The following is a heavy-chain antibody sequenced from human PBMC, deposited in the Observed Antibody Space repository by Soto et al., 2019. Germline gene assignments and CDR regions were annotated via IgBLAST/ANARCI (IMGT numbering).Heavy chain of an antibody. J-gene: IGHJ3*02. CDR3: ARGGVYGPSAFDI. CDR2: IWYDGSNK. CDR1: GFTFSSYG. Sequence: QVQLVESGGGVVQPGRSLRLSCAASGFTFSSYGMHWVRQAPGKGLEWVAVIWYDGSNKYYADSVKGRFTISRDNSKNTLDLQMNSLRAEDTAVYYCARGGVYGPSAFDIWGQGTMVTVSS. V-gene: IGHV3-33*01. D-gene: IGHD2-8*01.